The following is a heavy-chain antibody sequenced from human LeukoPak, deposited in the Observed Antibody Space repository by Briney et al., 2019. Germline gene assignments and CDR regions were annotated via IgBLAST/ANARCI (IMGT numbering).Heavy chain of an antibody. Sequence: GGSLRLSCAASGFTFDDYGMSWVRQAPGKGLEWVSGINWSGGSTGYADSVKGRFTISRDNAKNSLYLHMNSLRAEDTALYYCATLYDFWSAYYPNWGQGTLVTVSS. V-gene: IGHV3-20*04. CDR1: GFTFDDYG. CDR3: ATLYDFWSAYYPN. D-gene: IGHD3-3*01. CDR2: INWSGGST. J-gene: IGHJ4*02.